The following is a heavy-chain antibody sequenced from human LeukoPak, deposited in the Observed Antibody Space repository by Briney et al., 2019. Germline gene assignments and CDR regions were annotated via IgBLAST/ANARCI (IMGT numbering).Heavy chain of an antibody. CDR3: ARDSSSWSLGYYYGMDV. J-gene: IGHJ6*02. CDR2: IIPIFGTV. Sequence: SVKVSCKASGGTFSSYAISWVRQAPGQGLEWMGGIIPIFGTVNYAQKFQGRVTITRDTSASTAYMELSSLRSEDTAVYYCARDSSSWSLGYYYGMDVWGQGTTVTVSS. CDR1: GGTFSSYA. D-gene: IGHD6-13*01. V-gene: IGHV1-69*05.